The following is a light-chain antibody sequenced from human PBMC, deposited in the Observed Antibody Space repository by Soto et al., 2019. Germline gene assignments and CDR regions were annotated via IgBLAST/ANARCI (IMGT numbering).Light chain of an antibody. J-gene: IGLJ1*01. CDR2: GNY. CDR3: AAWDDSLNGYV. V-gene: IGLV1-44*01. CDR1: SSNIRNNT. Sequence: VLTFPRSACRTPGQRVTITCSGSSSNIRNNTVNWYQQRPRTAPKVLVYGNYQRPSGVPERFSGSKSGTLAALTISGLQSEDEADYYCAAWDDSLNGYVFGTESQVIGL.